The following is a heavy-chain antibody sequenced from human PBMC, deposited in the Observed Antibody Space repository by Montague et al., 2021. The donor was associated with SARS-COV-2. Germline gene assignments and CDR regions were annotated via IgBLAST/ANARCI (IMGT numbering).Heavy chain of an antibody. D-gene: IGHD3-10*01. CDR3: ASGIYPSGSYYNRYYYGLNI. J-gene: IGHJ6*02. Sequence: ETLSLTCAVYGGPLSGYYWSWIRQPPEKGLEWIGEINHSANTKYNPSLKSPVTISIDTSKNQFSLKMTSVTAADTATYYCASGIYPSGSYYNRYYYGLNIWGPGTTVIVSS. CDR2: INHSANT. V-gene: IGHV4-34*01. CDR1: GGPLSGYY.